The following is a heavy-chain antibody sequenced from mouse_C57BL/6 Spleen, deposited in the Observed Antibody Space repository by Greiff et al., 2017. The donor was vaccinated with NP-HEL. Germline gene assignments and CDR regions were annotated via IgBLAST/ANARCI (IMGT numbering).Heavy chain of an antibody. CDR1: GYTFTDYN. CDR3: AAYDYDGYWYFDV. V-gene: IGHV1-18*01. CDR2: INPNNGGT. D-gene: IGHD2-4*01. J-gene: IGHJ1*03. Sequence: VQLQQSGPELVKPGASVKIPCKASGYTFTDYNMDWVKQSHGKSLEWIGDINPNNGGTIYNQKFKGKATLTVDKSSSTAYMELRSLTSEDTAVYYCAAYDYDGYWYFDVWGTGTTVTVSS.